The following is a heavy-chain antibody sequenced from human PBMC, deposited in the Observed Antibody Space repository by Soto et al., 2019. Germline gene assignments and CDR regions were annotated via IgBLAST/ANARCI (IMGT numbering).Heavy chain of an antibody. Sequence: QITLKESGPTLVKPTQTLTLTCTFSGFSLSASGVGVGWIRQPPGKALEWLALIYWNDDKHYSPSLKSRLTITKDTSKNQVVLTMTNMDPVDTGTYFCAHRLSECSGGTCYRYFDLWGGGTLVTVSS. J-gene: IGHJ2*01. D-gene: IGHD2-15*01. CDR2: IYWNDDK. V-gene: IGHV2-5*01. CDR3: AHRLSECSGGTCYRYFDL. CDR1: GFSLSASGVG.